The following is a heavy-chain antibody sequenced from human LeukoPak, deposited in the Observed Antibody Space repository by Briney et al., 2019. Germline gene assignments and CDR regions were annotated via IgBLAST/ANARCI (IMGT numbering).Heavy chain of an antibody. CDR1: GYTVTSYG. D-gene: IGHD3-22*01. J-gene: IGHJ4*02. V-gene: IGHV1-18*01. Sequence: ASVKVSCKASGYTVTSYGISWVRQAPGQGLEWVGWISAYNGNTNDAQKLQGRVTMTTDTSTSTAYMELRSLRSDDTAVYYCAREPLRWYYYDSSGYYLDYWGQGTLVTVSS. CDR2: ISAYNGNT. CDR3: AREPLRWYYYDSSGYYLDY.